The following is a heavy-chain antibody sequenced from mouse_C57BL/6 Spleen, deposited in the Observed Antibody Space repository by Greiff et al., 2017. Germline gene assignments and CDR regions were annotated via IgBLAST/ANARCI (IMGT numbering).Heavy chain of an antibody. J-gene: IGHJ2*01. CDR1: GYTFTSYG. Sequence: VKLMESGAELARPGASVKLSCKASGYTFTSYGISWVKQRTGQGLEWIGEIYPRSGNTYYNEKFKGKATLTADKSSSTAYMELRSLTSEDSAVYFCARYDYDLYYFDYWGQGTTLTVSS. D-gene: IGHD2-4*01. V-gene: IGHV1-81*01. CDR2: IYPRSGNT. CDR3: ARYDYDLYYFDY.